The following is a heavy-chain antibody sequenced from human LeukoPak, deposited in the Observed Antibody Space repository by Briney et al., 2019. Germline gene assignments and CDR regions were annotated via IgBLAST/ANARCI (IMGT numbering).Heavy chain of an antibody. CDR3: ARAGARNDNYVDVRRFDY. CDR2: LWYVGGNK. V-gene: IGHV3-33*02. D-gene: IGHD4-11*01. CDR1: GFSLGNYG. Sequence: HPRTCLRLSCAASGFSLGNYGMHWVRQAPGKGLEWVALLWYVGGNKYYADSGTGRVTISRDNSTNTPCLQMNSLGAEDTAVSYCARAGARNDNYVDVRRFDYGGEATLLTVSS. J-gene: IGHJ4*02.